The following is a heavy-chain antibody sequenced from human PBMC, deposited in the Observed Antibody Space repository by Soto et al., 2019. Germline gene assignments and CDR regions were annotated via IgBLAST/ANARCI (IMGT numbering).Heavy chain of an antibody. CDR3: ARARGDMGGYYYYYGMDV. J-gene: IGHJ6*02. D-gene: IGHD3-16*01. Sequence: ATVKVSCKASGGTFSSHAISWVRQAPGQGLEWMGGIIPIFGTANYAQKFQGRVTITADESTSTAYMELSSLRSEDTAVYYCARARGDMGGYYYYYGMDVWGQGTTVTVSS. V-gene: IGHV1-69*13. CDR2: IIPIFGTA. CDR1: GGTFSSHA.